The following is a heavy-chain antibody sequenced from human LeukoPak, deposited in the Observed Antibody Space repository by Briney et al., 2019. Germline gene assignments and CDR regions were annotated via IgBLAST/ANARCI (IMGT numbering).Heavy chain of an antibody. V-gene: IGHV5-51*01. CDR1: GYSFTSSW. D-gene: IGHD6-13*01. J-gene: IGHJ3*02. Sequence: GESLKISCKGSGYSFTSSWIGWVRQMPGKGLEWMGIIYPGDSDTTYSPSFQGQVTISADKSISTAYLQWSSLKASDSAMYYCGRIPAAGSLTGSFDIWGQGTMVTVSS. CDR3: GRIPAAGSLTGSFDI. CDR2: IYPGDSDT.